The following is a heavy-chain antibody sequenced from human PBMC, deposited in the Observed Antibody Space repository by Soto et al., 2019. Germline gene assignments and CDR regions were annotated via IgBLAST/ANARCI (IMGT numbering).Heavy chain of an antibody. CDR1: GYTFTSYD. V-gene: IGHV1-8*01. CDR3: ARGLRRTYYDFWSGYSPDAFDI. CDR2: MNPNSGNT. D-gene: IGHD3-3*01. Sequence: ASVKVSCKASGYTFTSYDINWVRQATGQGLEWMGWMNPNSGNTGYAQKFQGRVTMTRNTSISTAYMELSSLRSEDTAVYYCARGLRRTYYDFWSGYSPDAFDIWGQGTVVTVSS. J-gene: IGHJ3*02.